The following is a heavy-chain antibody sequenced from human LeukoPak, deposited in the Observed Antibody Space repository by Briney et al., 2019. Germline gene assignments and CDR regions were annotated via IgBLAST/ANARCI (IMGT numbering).Heavy chain of an antibody. D-gene: IGHD6-19*01. V-gene: IGHV1-69*13. CDR3: ARDRPYTGGWRGFDY. Sequence: SVKASCKASGGTFSRYAISWVRQAPGQGLEWMGGIIPMFGIANYAQKFQGRVTITADESTSTAYMELSSLRSEDTAVYYCARDRPYTGGWRGFDYWGQGTLVTVSS. CDR2: IIPMFGIA. CDR1: GGTFSRYA. J-gene: IGHJ4*02.